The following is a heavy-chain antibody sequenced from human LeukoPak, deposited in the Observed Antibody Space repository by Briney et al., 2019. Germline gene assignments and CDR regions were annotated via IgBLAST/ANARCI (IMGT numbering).Heavy chain of an antibody. CDR2: INHSGST. Sequence: SETLSLTCAVYGGSFSGYYWSWIRQPPGKGLEWIGEINHSGSTNYNPSLKSRVTISVDTSKSQFSLKLSSVTAADTAVYYCAREGYCSGGSCDNWFDPGGQGTLVTVSS. V-gene: IGHV4-34*01. J-gene: IGHJ5*02. CDR1: GGSFSGYY. D-gene: IGHD2-15*01. CDR3: AREGYCSGGSCDNWFDP.